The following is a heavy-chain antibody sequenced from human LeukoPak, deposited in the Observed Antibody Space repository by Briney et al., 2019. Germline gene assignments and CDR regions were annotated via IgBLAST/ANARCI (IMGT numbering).Heavy chain of an antibody. J-gene: IGHJ4*02. CDR3: ASYGLAAAELGD. D-gene: IGHD6-13*01. CDR1: GYTFTSYD. Sequence: ASVKVSCKASGYTFTSYDINWVRQATGQGLEWMGWMNPNSGNTGYAQKFQGRVTMTRNTSISTAYMELSSLRSEDTAVYYCASYGLAAAELGDWGQGTLVTVSS. CDR2: MNPNSGNT. V-gene: IGHV1-8*01.